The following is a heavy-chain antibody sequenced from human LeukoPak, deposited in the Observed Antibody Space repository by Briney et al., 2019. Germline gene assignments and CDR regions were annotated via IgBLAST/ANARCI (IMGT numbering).Heavy chain of an antibody. V-gene: IGHV4-39*01. CDR2: IYYSGST. J-gene: IGHJ4*02. CDR3: TAPYFDY. Sequence: SETLSLTCTVSGGSISSSSYYWGWIRQPPGKGLEWIGGIYYSGSTYYNPSLKSRVTISVDTSKNQFSLKLSSVTAADTAVYYCTAPYFDYWGQGTLVTVSS. CDR1: GGSISSSSYY.